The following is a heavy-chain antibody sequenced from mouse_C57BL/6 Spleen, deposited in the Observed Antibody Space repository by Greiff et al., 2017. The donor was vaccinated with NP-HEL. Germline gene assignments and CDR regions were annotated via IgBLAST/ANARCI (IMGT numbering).Heavy chain of an antibody. CDR1: GYTFTSYG. D-gene: IGHD1-1*01. V-gene: IGHV1-81*01. Sequence: QVQLQQSGAELARPGASVKLSCKASGYTFTSYGISWVKQRTGQGLEWIGEIYPRSGNTYYNEKFKGKATLTADKSSSTAYMELRSLTSEDSAVYFCARRDYYGSSSPWYFDVWGTGTTVTVSS. J-gene: IGHJ1*03. CDR3: ARRDYYGSSSPWYFDV. CDR2: IYPRSGNT.